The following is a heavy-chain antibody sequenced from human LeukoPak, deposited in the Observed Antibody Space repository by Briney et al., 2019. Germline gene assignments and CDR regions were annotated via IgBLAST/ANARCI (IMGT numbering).Heavy chain of an antibody. Sequence: QPGGSLRLSCAASGFTFSSYWMHWVRQVPGKGLVWVSRIKSDGSSTSYADSVKGRFTISRDNAKNTLYLQMNSLRAEDSAVYYCARRENEWYFDYWGQGTLVTVSS. V-gene: IGHV3-74*01. CDR3: ARRENEWYFDY. J-gene: IGHJ4*02. CDR2: IKSDGSST. CDR1: GFTFSSYW. D-gene: IGHD3-3*01.